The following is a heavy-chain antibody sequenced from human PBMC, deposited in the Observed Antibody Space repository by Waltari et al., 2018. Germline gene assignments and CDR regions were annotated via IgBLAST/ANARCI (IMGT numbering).Heavy chain of an antibody. D-gene: IGHD2-21*01. Sequence: QVQLVQSGAEVKKPGASVKVSCKASGYTFTSYDINWVRQATGQGLEGMGWMNPNSGNPGYAQKVQGRVTMTRNTSISTAYMELSSLRSEDTAVYYCASKPLVGGVAFDIWGQGTMVTVSS. J-gene: IGHJ3*02. CDR2: MNPNSGNP. CDR3: ASKPLVGGVAFDI. CDR1: GYTFTSYD. V-gene: IGHV1-8*01.